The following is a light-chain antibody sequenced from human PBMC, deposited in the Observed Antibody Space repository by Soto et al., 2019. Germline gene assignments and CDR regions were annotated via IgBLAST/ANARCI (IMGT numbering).Light chain of an antibody. Sequence: QSVLTQPASVSGSPEQSITISCTGTSSDVGSYNLVSWYQQHPGKVPKLMIYEVSKRPSGVSNRLSGSKFGNTASLTISGLQAEDEADYYCCSYAGSGIVIFGGGTKLTVL. CDR2: EVS. CDR3: CSYAGSGIVI. J-gene: IGLJ2*01. CDR1: SSDVGSYNL. V-gene: IGLV2-23*02.